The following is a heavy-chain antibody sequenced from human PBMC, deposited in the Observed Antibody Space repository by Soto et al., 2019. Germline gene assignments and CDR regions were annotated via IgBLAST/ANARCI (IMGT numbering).Heavy chain of an antibody. CDR1: GFTFSSYA. V-gene: IGHV3-30-3*01. CDR2: ISYDGSNK. CDR3: ARDGEYSMENWFDP. Sequence: GGSLRLSCAASGFTFSSYAMSWVRQAPGKGLEWVAVISYDGSNKYYADSVKGRFTISRDNSKNTLYLQMNSLRAEDTAVYYCARDGEYSMENWFDPWGQGTLVTVSS. J-gene: IGHJ5*02. D-gene: IGHD3-10*01.